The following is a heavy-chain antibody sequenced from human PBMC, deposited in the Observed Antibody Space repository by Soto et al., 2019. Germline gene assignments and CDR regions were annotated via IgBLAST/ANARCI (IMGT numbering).Heavy chain of an antibody. D-gene: IGHD2-2*01. Sequence: ASVKVSCKASGYTFTSYGISWVRQAPGQGLEWMGWISSYNGNTNYAQKVQGRVTMTTDTSASTTYMELRSLRSDDTAVYYCARGPRYCSSSSCFSRVTWFDPWGQGXLVTVYS. CDR1: GYTFTSYG. V-gene: IGHV1-18*01. J-gene: IGHJ5*02. CDR2: ISSYNGNT. CDR3: ARGPRYCSSSSCFSRVTWFDP.